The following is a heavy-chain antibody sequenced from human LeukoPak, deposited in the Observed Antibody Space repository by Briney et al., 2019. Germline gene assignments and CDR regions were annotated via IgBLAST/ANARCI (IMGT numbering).Heavy chain of an antibody. CDR1: GFTFSSYG. J-gene: IGHJ6*02. CDR2: IWYDGSNK. D-gene: IGHD3-22*01. CDR3: ARDQETTMIVVVAQNYGMDV. Sequence: PGGSLRLSCAASGFTFSSYGMHWVRQAPGKGLEWVAVIWYDGSNKYYADSVKGRFTISRDNSKNTLYLQMNSLRAEDTAVYYCARDQETTMIVVVAQNYGMDVWGQGTTVTVSS. V-gene: IGHV3-33*01.